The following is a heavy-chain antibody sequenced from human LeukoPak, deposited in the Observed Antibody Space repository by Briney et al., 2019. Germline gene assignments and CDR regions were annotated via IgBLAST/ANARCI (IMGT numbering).Heavy chain of an antibody. CDR3: ATXRYCGGSXCFYYFNS. D-gene: IGHD2-21*01. CDR1: GFTFSDQY. V-gene: IGHV3-72*01. Sequence: GGSLRLSCVASGFTFSDQYMDWVRQAPGKGLEWVGRIRNTVNSYTTEYAASVQGRFTISREDSKNSLYLQMNSLKTEDTAVSYXATXRYCGGSXCFYYFNSWGQGTLVTVSS. J-gene: IGHJ4*02. CDR2: IRNTVNSYTT.